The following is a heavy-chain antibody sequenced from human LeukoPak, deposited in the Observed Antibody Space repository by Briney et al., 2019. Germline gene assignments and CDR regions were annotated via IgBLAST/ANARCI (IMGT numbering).Heavy chain of an antibody. CDR1: GYTLTELS. CDR3: ATPHAVTIREDAFDI. J-gene: IGHJ3*02. D-gene: IGHD4-17*01. V-gene: IGHV1-24*01. Sequence: ASVKVSCKVSGYTLTELSMHWVRQAPGKGLEWMGGFDPEDGETIYAQKFQGRATMTEDTSTDTAYMELSSLRSEDTAVYYCATPHAVTIREDAFDIWGQGTMVTVSS. CDR2: FDPEDGET.